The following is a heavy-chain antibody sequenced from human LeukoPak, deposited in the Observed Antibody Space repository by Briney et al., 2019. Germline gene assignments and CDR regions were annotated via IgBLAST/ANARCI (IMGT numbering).Heavy chain of an antibody. V-gene: IGHV4-59*08. CDR1: GGSITYNY. CDR3: ARHASSPAYYLDY. J-gene: IGHJ4*02. D-gene: IGHD2-21*01. Sequence: SETLSLTCTVSGGSITYNYWSWIRQSPGRGLEWISYIFYTGDTNYNPSLRGRVTISIDTSKNQFSLRLSSVTAADTAVYYCARHASSPAYYLDYWGQGTLVTVSS. CDR2: IFYTGDT.